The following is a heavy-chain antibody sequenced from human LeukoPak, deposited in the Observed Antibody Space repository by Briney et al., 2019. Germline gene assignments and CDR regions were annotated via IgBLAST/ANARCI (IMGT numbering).Heavy chain of an antibody. Sequence: PSETLSLTCTVSGGSISSYYWSWTRQPPGKGLEWIGYIYYSGSTNYNPSLKSRVTISVDTSKNQFSLKLSSVTAADTAVYYCARGGGIAAAGTDYYFDYWGQGTLVTVSS. CDR1: GGSISSYY. J-gene: IGHJ4*02. CDR3: ARGGGIAAAGTDYYFDY. V-gene: IGHV4-59*08. CDR2: IYYSGST. D-gene: IGHD6-13*01.